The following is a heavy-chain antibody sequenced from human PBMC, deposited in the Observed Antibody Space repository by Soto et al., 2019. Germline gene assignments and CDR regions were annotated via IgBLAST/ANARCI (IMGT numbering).Heavy chain of an antibody. J-gene: IGHJ4*02. V-gene: IGHV4-4*02. D-gene: IGHD4-17*01. CDR3: ARWLTTDPQLSYFDY. Sequence: CLTCAVSGGSISSSNWWSWVRQPPGKGLEWIGEIYHSGSTNYNPSLKSRVTISVDKSKNQFSLKLSSVTAADTAVYYCARWLTTDPQLSYFDYWGQGTLVTLSS. CDR2: IYHSGST. CDR1: GGSISSSNW.